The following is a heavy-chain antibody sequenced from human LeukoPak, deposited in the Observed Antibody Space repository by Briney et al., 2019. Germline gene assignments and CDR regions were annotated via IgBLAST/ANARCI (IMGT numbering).Heavy chain of an antibody. J-gene: IGHJ4*02. CDR2: INPNSGGT. CDR1: GYTFTGYY. Sequence: ASVKVSCKASGYTFTGYYMHWVRQAPGQGLEWMGWINPNSGGTNYAQKFQGRVTMTRDTSISTAYMELSRLRSDDTAVCYCARWGLIAVAGTSLNYWGQGTLVTVSS. D-gene: IGHD6-19*01. V-gene: IGHV1-2*02. CDR3: ARWGLIAVAGTSLNY.